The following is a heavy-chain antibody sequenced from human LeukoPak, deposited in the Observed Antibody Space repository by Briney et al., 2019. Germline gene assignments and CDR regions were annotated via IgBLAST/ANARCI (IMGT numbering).Heavy chain of an antibody. V-gene: IGHV3-23*03. CDR2: IYSGSST. CDR3: ASCVGSCYSAPFDY. CDR1: GFTFSSYA. Sequence: PGGSLRLSCAASGFTFSSYAMSWVRQAPGKGLEWVSVIYSGSSTYYADSVKGRFTISRDNSKNTLYLQMNSLRAEDTAVYYCASCVGSCYSAPFDYWGQGTLVTVSS. D-gene: IGHD2-15*01. J-gene: IGHJ4*02.